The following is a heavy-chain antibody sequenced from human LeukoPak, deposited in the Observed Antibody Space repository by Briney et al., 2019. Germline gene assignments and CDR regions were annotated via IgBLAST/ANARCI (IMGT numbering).Heavy chain of an antibody. J-gene: IGHJ3*02. D-gene: IGHD2-15*01. CDR1: GYTFTSYG. Sequence: ASVKVSCKASGYTFTSYGISWVRQAPGQGLEWMGWISAYNGNTNYAQKLQGRVTMTTDTSTSTAYMELRSLRSEDTAVYYCARDLCSGGSCYSGNDAFDIGGKGTMVTVSS. CDR2: ISAYNGNT. CDR3: ARDLCSGGSCYSGNDAFDI. V-gene: IGHV1-18*01.